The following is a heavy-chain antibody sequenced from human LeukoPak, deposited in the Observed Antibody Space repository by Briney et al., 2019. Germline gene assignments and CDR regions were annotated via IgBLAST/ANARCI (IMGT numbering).Heavy chain of an antibody. D-gene: IGHD2-2*01. CDR1: GYTFTSYG. J-gene: IGHJ4*02. CDR2: ISAYNGNT. Sequence: ASVKVSCKASGYTFTSYGISWVRQAPGQGLEWMGWISAYNGNTNYAQKLQGRVTMTTDTSTSTAYMELRSLRSDDTAVYYCARSGSSTSCYDEFDYWGQGTLVTVYS. V-gene: IGHV1-18*01. CDR3: ARSGSSTSCYDEFDY.